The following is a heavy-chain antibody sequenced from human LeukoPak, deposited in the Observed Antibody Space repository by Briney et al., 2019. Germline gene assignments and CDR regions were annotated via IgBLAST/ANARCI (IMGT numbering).Heavy chain of an antibody. D-gene: IGHD2-2*01. CDR2: IDGSGDNR. CDR3: AKVQMSTGWTFDF. V-gene: IGHV3-23*01. Sequence: GALRLSCAASGFTFKNYAMSWVRQAPGKGLEWVSSIDGSGDNRYYADSVKGRFTISRDNSGNTLYLQLRGLGAEGTATYYCAKVQMSTGWTFDFWGQGSLVTVSS. J-gene: IGHJ4*02. CDR1: GFTFKNYA.